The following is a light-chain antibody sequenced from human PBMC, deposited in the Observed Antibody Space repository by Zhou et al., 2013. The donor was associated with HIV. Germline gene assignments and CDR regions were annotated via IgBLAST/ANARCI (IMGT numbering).Light chain of an antibody. CDR3: QQSSAMPAT. J-gene: IGKJ2*01. Sequence: DIQLTQSPSSLSASLGDRVSITCRASQTIVTYLNWYQLKPGKAPKLLIYGSSSLQSGVPSRFSGSGSGTVFTLTITDLQPEDCAIYFCQQSSAMPATFGQGTKLEI. CDR1: QTIVTY. CDR2: GSS. V-gene: IGKV1-39*01.